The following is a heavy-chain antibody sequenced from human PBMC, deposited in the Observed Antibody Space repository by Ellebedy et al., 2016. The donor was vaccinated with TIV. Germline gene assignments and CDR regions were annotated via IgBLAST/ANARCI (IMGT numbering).Heavy chain of an antibody. CDR2: IFYSGST. V-gene: IGHV4-59*01. D-gene: IGHD6-6*01. CDR1: GGSITNDY. Sequence: SETLSLTXTVSGGSITNDYWSWIRQPPGKGLEWISYIFYSGSTNYNPSLQSRVTISVDTSRNQFSLKLKSVTAADTAVYYCARALAALWFDPWGQGTPVTVSS. J-gene: IGHJ5*02. CDR3: ARALAALWFDP.